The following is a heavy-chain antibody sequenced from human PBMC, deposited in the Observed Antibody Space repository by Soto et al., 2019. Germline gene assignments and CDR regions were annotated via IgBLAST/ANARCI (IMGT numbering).Heavy chain of an antibody. CDR3: ARGSRTKYDY. CDR1: GGSISSSGYS. Sequence: SETLSLTCAVSGGSISSSGYSWSWIRQPPGKGLEWIGYIYQSGSTYYNPSLKSRVTISVDRSKNQFSLKLSSVTAADTAVYYCARGSRTKYDYWGQGTLVAVSS. CDR2: IYQSGST. D-gene: IGHD2-8*01. V-gene: IGHV4-30-2*01. J-gene: IGHJ4*02.